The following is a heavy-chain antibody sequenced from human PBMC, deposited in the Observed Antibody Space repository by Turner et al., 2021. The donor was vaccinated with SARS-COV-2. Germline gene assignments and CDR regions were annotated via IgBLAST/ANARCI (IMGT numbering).Heavy chain of an antibody. CDR1: VFTVSSNY. CDR2: IYSGCST. D-gene: IGHD2-15*01. J-gene: IGHJ4*02. Sequence: EVQLLESEGGLIEPGASLRLSCAASVFTVSSNYMRWVCQVPGKGLEWVSVIYSGCSTFYADSVKGRFTISRDKYKNTLYLQMNSLRAEDTAVYYCARDLGGLRFAYWGQGTLVTVSS. V-gene: IGHV3-53*01. CDR3: ARDLGGLRFAY.